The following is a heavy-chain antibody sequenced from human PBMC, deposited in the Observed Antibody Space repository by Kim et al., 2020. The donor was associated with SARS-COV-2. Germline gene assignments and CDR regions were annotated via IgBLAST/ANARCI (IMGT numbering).Heavy chain of an antibody. D-gene: IGHD6-13*01. J-gene: IGHJ6*01. CDR1: GLTFSSFW. V-gene: IGHV3-7*01. Sequence: GGSLRLSCAGSGLTFSSFWMTWVRQAPGKGLEWVANIKQDGSEKNYVDSAKGRFTISRDNAKNSLYLQMISLRAEATAVYYCATSAAAGRRYYYYYGMDV. CDR3: ATSAAAGRRYYYYYGMDV. CDR2: IKQDGSEK.